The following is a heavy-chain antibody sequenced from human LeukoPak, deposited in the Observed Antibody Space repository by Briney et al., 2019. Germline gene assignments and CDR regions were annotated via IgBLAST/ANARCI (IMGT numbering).Heavy chain of an antibody. J-gene: IGHJ6*03. CDR3: ARDRVWLASHYYYYMDV. D-gene: IGHD6-19*01. CDR2: ISYDGRNK. CDR1: GFTFSSYA. Sequence: PGGSLRLSCAASGFTFSSYAMHWVRQAPGKGLEWVAFISYDGRNKYYADSVQGRFTISRDNSKNTLYLQMNSLRAEDTAVYYCARDRVWLASHYYYYMDVWGKGTTVIVSS. V-gene: IGHV3-30*04.